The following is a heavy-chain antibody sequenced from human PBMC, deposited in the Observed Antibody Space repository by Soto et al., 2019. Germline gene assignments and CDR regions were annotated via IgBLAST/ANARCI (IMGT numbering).Heavy chain of an antibody. CDR1: GGSVSSGNYF. V-gene: IGHV4-39*01. D-gene: IGHD1-20*01. CDR3: ARRLIDTWNQGHAFDF. J-gene: IGHJ3*01. Sequence: QLQLQESGPGLVKPAETLSLKCAVSGGSVSSGNYFWGWIRQPPGKGLEWIGNIYYNGDTYYSPSLKSRFAMSVDTAQNQFSLRLTSVTAADTAVYYCARRLIDTWNQGHAFDFWGQGTLVTVSS. CDR2: IYYNGDT.